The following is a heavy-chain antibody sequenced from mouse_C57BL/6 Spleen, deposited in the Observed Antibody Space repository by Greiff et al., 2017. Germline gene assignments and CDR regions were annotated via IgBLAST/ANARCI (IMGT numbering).Heavy chain of an antibody. Sequence: QVQLQQPGAELVKPGASVKMSCKASGYTFTSYWITWVKQRPGQGLEWIGDIYPGSGSTNYNEKFKSKATLTVDTSSSTAYMQRSSLTSEDSAVYYCARGDGYYPYYFDYWGQGTTLTVSS. CDR1: GYTFTSYW. CDR2: IYPGSGST. J-gene: IGHJ2*01. CDR3: ARGDGYYPYYFDY. D-gene: IGHD2-3*01. V-gene: IGHV1-55*01.